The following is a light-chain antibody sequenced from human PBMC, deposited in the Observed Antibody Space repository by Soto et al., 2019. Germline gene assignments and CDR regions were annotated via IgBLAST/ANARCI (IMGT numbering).Light chain of an antibody. CDR2: ANT. V-gene: IGLV1-40*01. CDR3: QSYDSSLSGVI. Sequence: QSVLTQPPSVSGAPGQRVAISCTGSSSNIGAGFDVHWYQQLPGTAPKLLIYANTHRPSGVPDRFSGSKSGTSASLAITGLQAEDDADYYCQSYDSSLSGVIFGGGTKLTVL. J-gene: IGLJ2*01. CDR1: SSNIGAGFD.